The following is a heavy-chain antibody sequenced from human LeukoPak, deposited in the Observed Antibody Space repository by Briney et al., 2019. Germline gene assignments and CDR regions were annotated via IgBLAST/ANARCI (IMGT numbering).Heavy chain of an antibody. V-gene: IGHV1-46*01. CDR3: ARVYYFASSGYYFPPDY. J-gene: IGHJ4*02. CDR2: ISPSAGST. D-gene: IGHD3-22*01. CDR1: GYTFTSYY. Sequence: ASVKVSCKASGYTFTSYYMHWVRQAPGQGLEWMGIISPSAGSTSYAQKFQGRVTMTRDTSTSTVYMELSSLRSEDTAVYYCARVYYFASSGYYFPPDYWGQGTLVAVSS.